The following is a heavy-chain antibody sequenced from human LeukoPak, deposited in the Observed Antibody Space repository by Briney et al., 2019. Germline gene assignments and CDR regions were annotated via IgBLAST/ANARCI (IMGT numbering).Heavy chain of an antibody. J-gene: IGHJ5*02. CDR2: SIPIFGTA. CDR3: ARGGDGAWFDP. Sequence: SVKVSCKASGGTFISYAISWVRQAPGQGLEWRGGSIPIFGTANYAQKFQGRVTITADESTSTAYMELSSLRSEDTAVYYCARGGDGAWFDPWGQGTLVTVSS. V-gene: IGHV1-69*01. CDR1: GGTFISYA. D-gene: IGHD2-21*02.